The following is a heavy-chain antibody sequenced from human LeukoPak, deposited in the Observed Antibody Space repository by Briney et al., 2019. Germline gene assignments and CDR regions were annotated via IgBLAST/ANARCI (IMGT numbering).Heavy chain of an antibody. CDR2: ISSSSSYV. CDR3: ARDPIGGLYYYYMDV. J-gene: IGHJ6*03. D-gene: IGHD4-23*01. Sequence: GGSLRLSCAASGFTFSSYSMNWVHQAPGKGLEWVSSISSSSSYVYYADSAKGRFTISRDNAKDSLYLQMNSLRAEDTAVYYCARDPIGGLYYYYMDVWGKGTTVTVSS. V-gene: IGHV3-21*01. CDR1: GFTFSSYS.